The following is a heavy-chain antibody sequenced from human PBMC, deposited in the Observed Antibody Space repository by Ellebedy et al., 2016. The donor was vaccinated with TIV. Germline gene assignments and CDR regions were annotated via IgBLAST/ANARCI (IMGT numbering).Heavy chain of an antibody. CDR1: GGSFSGYY. Sequence: MPSETLSLTCAVYGGSFSGYYWSWIRQPPGKGLEWIGEINHSGSTNYNPSLKSRVTISVDTSKNQFSLKLSSVTAADTAVYYCARGRGYSYGFFFDYWGQGTLVTVSS. J-gene: IGHJ4*02. V-gene: IGHV4-34*01. CDR3: ARGRGYSYGFFFDY. CDR2: INHSGST. D-gene: IGHD5-18*01.